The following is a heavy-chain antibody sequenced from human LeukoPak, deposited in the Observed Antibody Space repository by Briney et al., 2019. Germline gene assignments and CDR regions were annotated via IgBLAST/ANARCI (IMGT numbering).Heavy chain of an antibody. CDR2: ISGSGDST. Sequence: GGSLRLSCAASGFTFSNYAMSWVRQAAGKGLEWVSVISGSGDSTYYADFVKGRFTISRDNPKNTLDLQMNSLRAEDTAVYYCAEDKWQLPHYFDYWGQGTLVTVSS. V-gene: IGHV3-23*01. D-gene: IGHD2-15*01. CDR1: GFTFSNYA. J-gene: IGHJ4*02. CDR3: AEDKWQLPHYFDY.